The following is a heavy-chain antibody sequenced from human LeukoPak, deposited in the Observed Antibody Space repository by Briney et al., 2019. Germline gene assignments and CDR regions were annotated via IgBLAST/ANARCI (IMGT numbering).Heavy chain of an antibody. CDR2: IYYSGST. CDR1: GGSISSSSYY. J-gene: IGHJ4*02. D-gene: IGHD1-26*01. V-gene: IGHV4-39*01. CDR3: ARRYLVGATGVY. Sequence: SETLSLTCTVSGGSISSSSYYWGWIRQPPGKGLEWIGSIYYSGSTYYNPSLKSRVTISVDTSKNQFSLKLSSVTAADTAVYYCARRYLVGATGVYWGQGTLDTVSS.